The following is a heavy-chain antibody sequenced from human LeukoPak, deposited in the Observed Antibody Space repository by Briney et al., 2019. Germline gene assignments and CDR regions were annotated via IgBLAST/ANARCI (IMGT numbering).Heavy chain of an antibody. D-gene: IGHD6-13*01. CDR3: AKDLGSIAAAASAGY. V-gene: IGHV3-23*01. Sequence: TGGSLRLSCAASGFTFSSYAMSWVRQAPGKGLEWVSAISGSGGSTYYADSVKGRFTISRDNSKNTLYLQMNSLRAEDTAVYYCAKDLGSIAAAASAGYWGQGTLVTVSS. J-gene: IGHJ4*02. CDR1: GFTFSSYA. CDR2: ISGSGGST.